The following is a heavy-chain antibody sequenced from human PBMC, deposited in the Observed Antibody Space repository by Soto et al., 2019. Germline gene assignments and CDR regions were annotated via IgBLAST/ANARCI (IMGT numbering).Heavy chain of an antibody. CDR3: ARHEPMVRGLDY. Sequence: PSETLSLTCTVSGGSISSYYWSWIRQPPGKGLEWIGYIYYSGSTNYNPSLKSRVTISVDTSKNQFSLKLSSVTAADTAVYYCARHEPMVRGLDYWGQGTLVTVSS. CDR2: IYYSGST. V-gene: IGHV4-59*08. D-gene: IGHD3-10*01. J-gene: IGHJ4*02. CDR1: GGSISSYY.